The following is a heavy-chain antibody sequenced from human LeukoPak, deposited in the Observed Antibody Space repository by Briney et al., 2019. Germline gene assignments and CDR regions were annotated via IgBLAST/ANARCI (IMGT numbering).Heavy chain of an antibody. CDR3: AKGYYDSSGYYGY. V-gene: IGHV3-30*18. CDR1: GFTFSSYG. CDR2: ISYDGSNK. J-gene: IGHJ4*02. D-gene: IGHD3-22*01. Sequence: GGSLGLSCAASGFTFSSYGMHWVRQAPGKGLEWVAVISYDGSNKYYADSVKGRFTISRDNSKNTLYLQMNSLRAEDTAVYYCAKGYYDSSGYYGYWGQGTLVTVSS.